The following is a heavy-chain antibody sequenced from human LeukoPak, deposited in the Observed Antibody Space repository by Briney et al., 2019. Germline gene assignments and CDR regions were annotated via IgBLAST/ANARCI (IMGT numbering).Heavy chain of an antibody. V-gene: IGHV3-33*06. CDR1: GFTFNNYG. J-gene: IGHJ4*02. CDR3: AKDGRVLLWFGEGLDY. D-gene: IGHD3-10*01. Sequence: PGGSLRLSCAASGFTFNNYGMHWVRQAPGRGLEWVAVIWFDGSNKYYADSVEGRFTISRDNSKNTLYLQMNSLRAEDTAVYYCAKDGRVLLWFGEGLDYWGQGTLVTVSS. CDR2: IWFDGSNK.